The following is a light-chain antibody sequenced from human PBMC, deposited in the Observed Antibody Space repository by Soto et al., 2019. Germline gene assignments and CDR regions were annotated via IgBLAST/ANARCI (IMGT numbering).Light chain of an antibody. CDR2: GAS. CDR1: QDIKNY. CDR3: LQDHTYPWT. J-gene: IGKJ1*01. Sequence: AIQMTQSPSSLSVSIGDRVTITCRASQDIKNYLGWYQQKPGKAPNLLIYGASSLHTGVPSRFSGSGSGTAFTLTITSLQPEDFATYYCLQDHTYPWTFGQGTKVEIK. V-gene: IGKV1-6*01.